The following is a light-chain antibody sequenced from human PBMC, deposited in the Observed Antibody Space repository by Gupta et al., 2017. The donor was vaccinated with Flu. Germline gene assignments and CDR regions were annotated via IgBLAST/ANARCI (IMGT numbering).Light chain of an antibody. CDR2: DAS. Sequence: PATLSLSPGERGTLSCRASQSVGSSLGWYQQKPGQTPRLLMYDASNRASGIPARFSGSGSGTDFTPTISSLEPEDSAVYYCQQRKNWPLTFGGGTKVEIK. CDR1: QSVGSS. V-gene: IGKV3-11*01. J-gene: IGKJ4*01. CDR3: QQRKNWPLT.